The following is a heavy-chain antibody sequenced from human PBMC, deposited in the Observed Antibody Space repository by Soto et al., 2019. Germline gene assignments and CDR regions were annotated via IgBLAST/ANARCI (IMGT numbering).Heavy chain of an antibody. CDR1: GFTFDDYS. J-gene: IGHJ6*02. CDR3: AKDIVPGAPTYYGMDV. CDR2: ISSDGGST. D-gene: IGHD1-26*01. V-gene: IGHV3-43*01. Sequence: GGSLRLSCAASGFTFDDYSMHWVRQAPGKGLEWVSLISSDGGSTYYADSVKGRFTISRDNSKNSLFLQMNSLRTEDTALYYCAKDIVPGAPTYYGMDVWGPGTTVTVSS.